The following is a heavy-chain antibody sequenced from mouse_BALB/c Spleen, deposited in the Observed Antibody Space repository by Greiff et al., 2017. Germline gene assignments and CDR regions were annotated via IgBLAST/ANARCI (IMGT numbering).Heavy chain of an antibody. V-gene: IGHV3-1*02. CDR1: GYSITSGYS. J-gene: IGHJ3*01. D-gene: IGHD2-3*01. CDR2: IHYSGST. Sequence: EVQLQQSGPDLVKPSQSLSLTCTVTGYSITSGYSWHWIRQFPGNKLEWMGYIHYSGSTNYNPYLKSRISITRDTSKNQFFLQLNSVTTEDTATYYCAREDGYYGAYWGQGTLVTVSA. CDR3: AREDGYYGAY.